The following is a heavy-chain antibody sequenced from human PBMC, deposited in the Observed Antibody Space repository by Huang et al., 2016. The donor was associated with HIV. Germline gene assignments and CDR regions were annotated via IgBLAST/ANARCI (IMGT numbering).Heavy chain of an antibody. CDR1: GGSTSSGRHY. D-gene: IGHD3-22*01. CDR2: ISPRGRA. Sequence: QVQLQESGPGLVRPSETLSLTCNVSGGSTSSGRHYWSWIRQPAGRGLEWIGHISPRGRANDNPSLQSRVTISVDTSKNQFSLRLSSVTAADTAMYYCATSPHFSDNGGYYSSYFDSWGQGTLVTVSS. J-gene: IGHJ4*02. V-gene: IGHV4-61*09. CDR3: ATSPHFSDNGGYYSSYFDS.